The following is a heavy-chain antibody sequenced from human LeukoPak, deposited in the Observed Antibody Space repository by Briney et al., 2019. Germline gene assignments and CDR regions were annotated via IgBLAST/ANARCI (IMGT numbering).Heavy chain of an antibody. D-gene: IGHD1-26*01. CDR1: GGSVSSGSYY. CDR3: ARAGNIVGN. Sequence: SETLSLTCTVSGGSVSSGSYYWSWIRQPPGKGLEWIGYIYYSGSTNYNPSLKSRVTISVDTSKNQFSLKLSSVTAVDTAVYYCARAGNIVGNWGQGTLVTVSS. V-gene: IGHV4-61*01. CDR2: IYYSGST. J-gene: IGHJ4*02.